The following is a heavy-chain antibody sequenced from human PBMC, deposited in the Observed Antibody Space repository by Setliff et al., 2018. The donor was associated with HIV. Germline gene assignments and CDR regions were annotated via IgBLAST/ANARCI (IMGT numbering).Heavy chain of an antibody. Sequence: PGESLKISCKDSGYSFPSDWIGWVRQMPGKGLEWVAIIFPGDSETRYSPSFEGQVTISADRSINTVYLQWSSLRASDTAIYYCTRHPLRPGIAGYFYFVDVWGTGTTVTVSS. D-gene: IGHD3-9*01. J-gene: IGHJ6*03. CDR3: TRHPLRPGIAGYFYFVDV. V-gene: IGHV5-51*01. CDR1: GYSFPSDW. CDR2: IFPGDSET.